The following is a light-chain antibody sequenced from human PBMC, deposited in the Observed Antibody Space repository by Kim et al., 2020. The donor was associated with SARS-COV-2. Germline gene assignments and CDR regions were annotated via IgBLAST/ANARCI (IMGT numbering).Light chain of an antibody. CDR2: EVS. J-gene: IGLJ3*02. CDR3: SSYAGSNNWV. V-gene: IGLV2-8*01. CDR1: SSDVGGYNY. Sequence: GQSVAISCTGTSSDVGGYNYVSWYQQHPGKAPKLMIYEVSKRPSGVPDRFSGSKSGNTASLTVSGLQADDEAYYYCSSYAGSNNWVFGGGTQLTVL.